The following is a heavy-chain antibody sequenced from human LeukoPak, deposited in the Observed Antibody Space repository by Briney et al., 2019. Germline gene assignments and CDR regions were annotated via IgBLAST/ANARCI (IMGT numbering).Heavy chain of an antibody. V-gene: IGHV3-15*01. J-gene: IGHJ4*02. D-gene: IGHD3-10*01. CDR3: TTVTVVLWFGG. CDR2: IKSKTDGGTT. Sequence: GGSLRLSCAASGFTVSRNYMSWVRQAPGKGLEWVGRIKSKTDGGTTDYAAPVKGRFTISRDDSKNTLYLQMNSLKTEDTAVYYCTTVTVVLWFGGWGQGTLVTVSS. CDR1: GFTVSRNY.